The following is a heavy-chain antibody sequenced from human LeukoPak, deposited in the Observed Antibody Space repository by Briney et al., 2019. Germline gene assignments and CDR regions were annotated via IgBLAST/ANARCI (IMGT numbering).Heavy chain of an antibody. V-gene: IGHV3-9*01. Sequence: GRSLRLSCAASGFTFDDYAMHWVRQAPGKGLEWVSGISWNSGSIGYADSVKGRFTISRDNAKNTLYLQMNSLRAEDTAVYYCARDHMDVWGKGTTVTVSS. CDR3: ARDHMDV. J-gene: IGHJ6*04. CDR1: GFTFDDYA. CDR2: ISWNSGSI.